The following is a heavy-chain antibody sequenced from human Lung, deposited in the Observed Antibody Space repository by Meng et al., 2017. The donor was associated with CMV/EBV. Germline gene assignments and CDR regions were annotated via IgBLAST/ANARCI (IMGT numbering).Heavy chain of an antibody. CDR2: IKGKTSGGTI. J-gene: IGHJ5*02. Sequence: LACVVSGFSVTYGWMSWVRQAPGKGLEWVGRIKGKTSGGTIDYAASVKDRFTISRDDSESTVYLHMDNLRTEDTAVYYCSPWWAFGPWGQGNLVTVSS. CDR1: GFSVTYGW. CDR3: SPWWAFGP. D-gene: IGHD2-15*01. V-gene: IGHV3-15*01.